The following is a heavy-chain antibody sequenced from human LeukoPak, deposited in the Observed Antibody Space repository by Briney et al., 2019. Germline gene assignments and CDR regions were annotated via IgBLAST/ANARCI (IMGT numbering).Heavy chain of an antibody. Sequence: SETLSLTCSVSGVSISNYFWTWIRQPPGKGLEWIGYIYSSGSTYYNPSLKSRVTISVDTSKNRFSLKLSTVTAADAAVYYCARRPTGDPKFDYWGQGTLVTVSS. D-gene: IGHD7-27*01. J-gene: IGHJ4*02. CDR1: GVSISNYF. CDR3: ARRPTGDPKFDY. CDR2: IYSSGST. V-gene: IGHV4-59*08.